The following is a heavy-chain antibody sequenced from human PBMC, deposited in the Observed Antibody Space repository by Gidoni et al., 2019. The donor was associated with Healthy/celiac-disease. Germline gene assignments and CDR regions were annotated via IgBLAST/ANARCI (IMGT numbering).Heavy chain of an antibody. Sequence: QVQLVESGGGVVQPGRSLRLSCAASGFTFRSYAMHWVRQAPGKGLEWVAVISYDGSNKYYADSVKGRFTISRDNSKNTLYLQMNSLRAEDTAVYYCAREGIAVDGDGWFDPWGQGTLVTVSS. CDR3: AREGIAVDGDGWFDP. CDR1: GFTFRSYA. D-gene: IGHD6-19*01. J-gene: IGHJ5*02. CDR2: ISYDGSNK. V-gene: IGHV3-30-3*01.